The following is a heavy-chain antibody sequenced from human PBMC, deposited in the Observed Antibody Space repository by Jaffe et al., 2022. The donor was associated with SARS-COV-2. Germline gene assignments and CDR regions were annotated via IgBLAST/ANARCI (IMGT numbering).Heavy chain of an antibody. Sequence: QVQLVESGGGVVQPGRSLRLSCAASGFTFSGFGMHWVRQAPGKGLDWVAVISYDGSKKYYADSVKGRFTISRDNSKNTLYLQMNSLRAEDTAVYYCAKDLGNSGSYYGMDVWGQGTTVTVSS. CDR3: AKDLGNSGSYYGMDV. CDR2: ISYDGSKK. CDR1: GFTFSGFG. V-gene: IGHV3-30*18. J-gene: IGHJ6*02. D-gene: IGHD1-26*01.